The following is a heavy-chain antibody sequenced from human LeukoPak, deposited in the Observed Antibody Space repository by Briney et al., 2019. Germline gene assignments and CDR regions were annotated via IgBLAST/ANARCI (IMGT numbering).Heavy chain of an antibody. D-gene: IGHD2-21*02. CDR3: ARFAYCGGHCWYYFDY. CDR2: IYSSGST. J-gene: IGHJ4*02. V-gene: IGHV4-61*01. Sequence: PSETLSLTCTVSAGSVSSGSYYWSWIRQPPGKGLEWIGYIYSSGSTNYNPSLKSRITISVDTSKNQFSLKLSSVTAADTAVYYCARFAYCGGHCWYYFDYWGQGSLVTVSS. CDR1: AGSVSSGSYY.